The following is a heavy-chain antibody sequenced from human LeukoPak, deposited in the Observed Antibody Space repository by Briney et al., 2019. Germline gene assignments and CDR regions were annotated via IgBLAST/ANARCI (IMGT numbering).Heavy chain of an antibody. V-gene: IGHV4-39*07. CDR1: GGSISNSDYY. D-gene: IGHD3-9*01. J-gene: IGHJ4*02. CDR2: INYRGNT. CDR3: ARSLYDILTGYEYYFDY. Sequence: SETLSLTCTVSGGSISNSDYYWDWIRQPPGKGLEWIGSINYRGNTYYKPSLESRVTISVDTSKNQFSLKLSSVTAADTAVYYCARSLYDILTGYEYYFDYWGQGTLVTVSS.